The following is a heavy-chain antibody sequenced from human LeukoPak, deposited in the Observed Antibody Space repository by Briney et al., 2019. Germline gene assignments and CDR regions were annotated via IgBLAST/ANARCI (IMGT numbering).Heavy chain of an antibody. CDR2: INQSGGA. Sequence: SETLSLTCAVYGGSFSGYYWSWIRQPPGKRLEWIGEINQSGGANYNPSLGSRVSILVDTSKNQFSLKLRSMTAADTAVYFCATIQRDHAFDIWGQGTMVTVSS. J-gene: IGHJ3*02. CDR1: GGSFSGYY. V-gene: IGHV4-34*01. CDR3: ATIQRDHAFDI. D-gene: IGHD6-25*01.